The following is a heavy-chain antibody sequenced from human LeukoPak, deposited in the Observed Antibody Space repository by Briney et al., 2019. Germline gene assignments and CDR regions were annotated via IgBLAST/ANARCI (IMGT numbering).Heavy chain of an antibody. CDR3: ARDLVVVAANNYYYYGMDV. D-gene: IGHD2-15*01. CDR2: ISSSSSYI. J-gene: IGHJ6*02. CDR1: GFTFSSYS. Sequence: KAGGFLRLSCAASGFTFSSYSMNWVRQAPGKGLEWVSSISSSSSYIYYADSVKGRFTISRDNAKNSLYLQMNSLRAEDTAVYYCARDLVVVAANNYYYYGMDVWGQGTTVTVSS. V-gene: IGHV3-21*04.